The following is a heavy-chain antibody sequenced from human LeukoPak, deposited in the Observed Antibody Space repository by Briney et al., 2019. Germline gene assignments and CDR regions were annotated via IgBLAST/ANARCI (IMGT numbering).Heavy chain of an antibody. CDR3: ARAGPAYYGDYFDY. Sequence: KPSETLSLTCTVSGGSISSSSYYWGWIRQPPGKGLEWIGSIYYSGSTYYNPSLKSRLTISADTSKNQFSLKLSSVTAADTAVYYCARAGPAYYGDYFDYWGQGTLVTVSS. V-gene: IGHV4-39*07. J-gene: IGHJ4*02. D-gene: IGHD4-17*01. CDR2: IYYSGST. CDR1: GGSISSSSYY.